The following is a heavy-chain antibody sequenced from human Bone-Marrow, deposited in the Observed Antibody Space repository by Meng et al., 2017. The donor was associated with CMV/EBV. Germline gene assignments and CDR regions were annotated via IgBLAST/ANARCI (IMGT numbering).Heavy chain of an antibody. CDR1: GGSFSGYY. J-gene: IGHJ4*02. CDR3: ATGYSSSTSCYWRY. V-gene: IGHV4-34*01. Sequence: SETLSLTCAVYGGSFSGYYWSWIRQPPGKGLEWIGEINHSGSTNYNPSLKSRVTISVDTSKNQLSLKLSSVTAADTAVYYCATGYSSSTSCYWRYWGQGTLVTVSS. D-gene: IGHD2-2*01. CDR2: INHSGST.